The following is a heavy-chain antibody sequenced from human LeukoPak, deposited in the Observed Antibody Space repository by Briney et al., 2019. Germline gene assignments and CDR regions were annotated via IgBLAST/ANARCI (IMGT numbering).Heavy chain of an antibody. V-gene: IGHV3-11*03. J-gene: IGHJ3*02. Sequence: GGSLRLSCAASGFTFNDYYMSWIRQAPGKGLEWVSYITSSSSYTNYADSVEGRFTISRNNAKNSLYLQMNSLRAEDTAVYYCARSGYDKGLDAFDIWGQGTMVTVSS. CDR1: GFTFNDYY. CDR3: ARSGYDKGLDAFDI. D-gene: IGHD3-22*01. CDR2: ITSSSSYT.